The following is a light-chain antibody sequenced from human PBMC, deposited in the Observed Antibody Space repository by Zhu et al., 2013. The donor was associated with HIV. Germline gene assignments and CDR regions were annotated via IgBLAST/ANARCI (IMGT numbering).Light chain of an antibody. J-gene: IGLJ2*01. CDR2: GNS. Sequence: QSALTQEASVSGTVGQKVTLSSTGNSNNAGSYAVEWSHQSFHGAPKIVMFGNSLPSGIPDRFSGSKSGTTPSLSLSGLEPEDETQCSCEQGTTASALNVLFGGGTYLTVL. V-gene: IGLV1-44*01. CDR1: SNNAGSYA. CDR3: EQGTTASALNVL.